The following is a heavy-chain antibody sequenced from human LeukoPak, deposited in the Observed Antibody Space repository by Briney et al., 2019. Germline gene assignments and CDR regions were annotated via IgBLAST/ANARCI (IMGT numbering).Heavy chain of an antibody. CDR1: GYTFTGYY. J-gene: IGHJ4*02. CDR2: INPNSGGT. Sequence: ASVKVSCKASGYTFTGYYMHWVRQAPGQGLEWMGWINPNSGGTNYAQKFQGRVTMTRDTSNSTAYMELSRLRSDDTAVYYCASQAYNYYDSSGYYYVWGQGILVTVSS. CDR3: ASQAYNYYDSSGYYYV. V-gene: IGHV1-2*02. D-gene: IGHD3-22*01.